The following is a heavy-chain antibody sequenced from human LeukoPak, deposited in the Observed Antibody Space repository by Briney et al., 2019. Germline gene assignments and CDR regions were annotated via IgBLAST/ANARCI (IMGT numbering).Heavy chain of an antibody. D-gene: IGHD3-22*01. Sequence: GGSLRLSCAASGFTFSSYSMNWVRQAPGKGLEWVSSISSSSSYIHYADTVKGRFTISRDNAKNSLYLQMNSLRAEDTAVYYCARDMYYDSSGYDYWGQGTLVTVSS. CDR1: GFTFSSYS. CDR3: ARDMYYDSSGYDY. V-gene: IGHV3-21*01. CDR2: ISSSSSYI. J-gene: IGHJ4*02.